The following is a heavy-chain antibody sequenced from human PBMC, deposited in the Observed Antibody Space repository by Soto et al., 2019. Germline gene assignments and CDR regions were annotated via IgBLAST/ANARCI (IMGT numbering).Heavy chain of an antibody. CDR3: ARGDYDILTGNLRVGFDP. D-gene: IGHD3-9*01. Sequence: SSETLSLTCTVSGGSIGSGDYYWSWIRQPPGKGLEWIGYIYYSGSTYYNPSLKSRVTISVDTSKNQFSLKLSSVTAADTAVYYCARGDYDILTGNLRVGFDPWGQETLDTVSS. J-gene: IGHJ5*02. V-gene: IGHV4-30-4*01. CDR2: IYYSGST. CDR1: GGSIGSGDYY.